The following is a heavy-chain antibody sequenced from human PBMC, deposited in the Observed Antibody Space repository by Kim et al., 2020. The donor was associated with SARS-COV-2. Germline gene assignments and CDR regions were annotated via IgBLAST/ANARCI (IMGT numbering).Heavy chain of an antibody. CDR2: IDPSDSYT. Sequence: GESLKISCKGLGYSFTNYWITWVRQMPGKGLEWMGRIDPSDSYTNYSPSFQGHVSISTDNSITTAFLQWSNFKASDTAIYYCARGPPYYDIVTGSPFDLWGQGTLLTVSS. CDR1: GYSFTNYW. CDR3: ARGPPYYDIVTGSPFDL. J-gene: IGHJ4*02. V-gene: IGHV5-10-1*01. D-gene: IGHD3-9*01.